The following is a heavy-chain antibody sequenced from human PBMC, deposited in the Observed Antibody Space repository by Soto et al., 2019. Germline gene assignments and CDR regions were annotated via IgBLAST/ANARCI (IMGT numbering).Heavy chain of an antibody. J-gene: IGHJ5*02. CDR1: GYTFTSYY. Sequence: QVQLVQSGAEVKKPGASVKVSCKASGYTFTSYYMHWVRQAPGQGLEWMGIINPSGGSTNYAQKFQGRVTXXRXTXXSTVYMELSSLRSEDTAVYYCARGLAGGSYNWFDPWGQGTLVTVSS. CDR3: ARGLAGGSYNWFDP. D-gene: IGHD1-26*01. V-gene: IGHV1-46*03. CDR2: INPSGGST.